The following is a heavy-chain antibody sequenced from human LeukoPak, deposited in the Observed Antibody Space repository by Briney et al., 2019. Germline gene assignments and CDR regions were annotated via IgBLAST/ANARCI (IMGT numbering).Heavy chain of an antibody. D-gene: IGHD4-17*01. Sequence: GGSLRLSCAASGFTVSGNYMSWVRQAPGKGLEWVSVIYSGGSTYYADSVKGRFTISRDNSKNTLYLQMNSLRAEDTAVYYCARRSTVTTGRYFDYWGQGTLVTVSS. V-gene: IGHV3-53*01. CDR1: GFTVSGNY. J-gene: IGHJ4*02. CDR3: ARRSTVTTGRYFDY. CDR2: IYSGGST.